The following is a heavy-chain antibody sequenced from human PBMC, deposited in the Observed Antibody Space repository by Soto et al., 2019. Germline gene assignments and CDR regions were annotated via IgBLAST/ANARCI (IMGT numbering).Heavy chain of an antibody. D-gene: IGHD4-17*01. J-gene: IGHJ5*02. CDR3: ARDHYDFNWFDP. CDR2: IYYSGST. Sequence: QVQLQESGPGLVKPSETLSLTCTVSGGSVSSGSYYWSWIRQPPGKGLEGIGYIYYSGSTNYNPSRKSRVTISVDTSKNQFSLKLSSVTAADTAVYYCARDHYDFNWFDPWGQGTLVTVSS. CDR1: GGSVSSGSYY. V-gene: IGHV4-61*01.